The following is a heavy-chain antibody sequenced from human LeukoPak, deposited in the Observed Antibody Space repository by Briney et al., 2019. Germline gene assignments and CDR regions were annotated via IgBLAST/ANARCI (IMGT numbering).Heavy chain of an antibody. Sequence: SETLSLTCTVSGGSISSYYWSWIRQPAGKGLEWIGRIHTSGSTNYNPSLKSRVTMSVDTSKNQFSLKLSSVTAADTAVYYCARGGPGYDFWSGYYRIFDYWGQGTLVTVSS. CDR3: ARGGPGYDFWSGYYRIFDY. D-gene: IGHD3-3*01. CDR1: GGSISSYY. J-gene: IGHJ4*02. V-gene: IGHV4-4*07. CDR2: IHTSGST.